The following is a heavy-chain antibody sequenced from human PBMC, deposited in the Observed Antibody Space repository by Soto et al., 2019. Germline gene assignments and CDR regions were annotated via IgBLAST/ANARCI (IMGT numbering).Heavy chain of an antibody. CDR2: ISGSGGRT. CDR1: GFPFSSYA. Sequence: HPGGSLRLSCVASGFPFSSYAMSGVRQTPGKGLEWVSGISGSGGRTYYADSVKGRFTISRDNSNNTLSLQMHILRVEDTAVYFCAKGGYYSLFDIWGQGTMVTVSS. D-gene: IGHD3-16*01. V-gene: IGHV3-23*01. J-gene: IGHJ3*02. CDR3: AKGGYYSLFDI.